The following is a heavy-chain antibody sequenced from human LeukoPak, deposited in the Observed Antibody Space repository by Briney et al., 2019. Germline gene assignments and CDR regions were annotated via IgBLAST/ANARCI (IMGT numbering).Heavy chain of an antibody. D-gene: IGHD1-26*01. V-gene: IGHV3-20*04. CDR3: AKGGGRPVYYYNGMDV. CDR2: INWNGGST. CDR1: GFTFDDYG. J-gene: IGHJ6*02. Sequence: GGSLRLSCAASGFTFDDYGMSWVRQAPGKGLEWVSGINWNGGSTGYADSVKGRFTISRDNAKNSLYLQMNSLRAEDTAVYYCAKGGGRPVYYYNGMDVWGQGTTVTVSS.